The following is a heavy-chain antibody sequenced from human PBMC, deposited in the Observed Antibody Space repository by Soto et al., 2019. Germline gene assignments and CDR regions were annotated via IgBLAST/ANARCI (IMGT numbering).Heavy chain of an antibody. V-gene: IGHV1-18*01. Sequence: ASVKVSCKASGYTFTSYGISWVRQAPGQGLEWMGWIRAYNGNTNYAQKLQGRVTMTTDTSTSTAYMELRSLRSDDTAVYYCARRQWLVGGYYYGMDVWGQGTTVTVSS. D-gene: IGHD6-19*01. CDR2: IRAYNGNT. CDR1: GYTFTSYG. J-gene: IGHJ6*02. CDR3: ARRQWLVGGYYYGMDV.